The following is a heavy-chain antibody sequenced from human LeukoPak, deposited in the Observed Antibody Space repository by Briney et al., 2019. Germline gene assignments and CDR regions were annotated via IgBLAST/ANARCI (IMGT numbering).Heavy chain of an antibody. CDR1: GGSISSSSYC. CDR3: AYNSGNYGAYIDS. CDR2: IYYSGSTT. V-gene: IGHV4-39*07. J-gene: IGHJ4*02. Sequence: SESLSLTCTVSGGSISSSSYCWGWVRQPPGKGLEWIASIYYSGSTTFYNPSLKSRATISGGTSNNQFSLNLTSVTAEDTAVYCVAYNSGNYGAYIDSWGQGIMVTVSS. D-gene: IGHD3-10*01.